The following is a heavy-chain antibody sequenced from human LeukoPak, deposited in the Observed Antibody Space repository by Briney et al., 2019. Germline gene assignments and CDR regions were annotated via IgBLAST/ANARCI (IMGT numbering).Heavy chain of an antibody. V-gene: IGHV4-34*01. CDR2: INHRGGT. D-gene: IGHD3-10*01. CDR3: ASGVGEFFPDAFNI. CDR1: GGSFSDYS. J-gene: IGHJ3*02. Sequence: SETLSLTCAVFGGSFSDYSWTWIRQTPGKGLEWIREINHRGGTNYNPSLKSRLTISVDTSKNQFSLNLTSVTAADTAVYYCASGVGEFFPDAFNIWGQGTMVGVFS.